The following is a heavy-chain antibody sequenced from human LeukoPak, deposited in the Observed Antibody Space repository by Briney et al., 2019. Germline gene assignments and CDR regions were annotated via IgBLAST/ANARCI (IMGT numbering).Heavy chain of an antibody. D-gene: IGHD2-15*01. Sequence: GGSLKISCKGSGYSFTSYWIGWVRQMPGKGLEWMGIIYPGDSDTRYSPSFQGQVTISADKSISTAYLQWSSLKASDTAMYYCASSYCSGGSCYSYFDYWGQGTLVTVSS. CDR1: GYSFTSYW. V-gene: IGHV5-51*01. J-gene: IGHJ4*02. CDR3: ASSYCSGGSCYSYFDY. CDR2: IYPGDSDT.